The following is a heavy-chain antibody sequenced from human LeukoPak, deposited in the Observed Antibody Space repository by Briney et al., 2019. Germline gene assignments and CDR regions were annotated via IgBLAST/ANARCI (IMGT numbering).Heavy chain of an antibody. CDR2: ISYDGSNK. D-gene: IGHD4-17*01. CDR1: GFTFSSYA. CDR3: ARATTGTTGGY. J-gene: IGHJ4*02. V-gene: IGHV3-30-3*01. Sequence: GRSLRLSCAASGFTFSSYAVHWVRQAPGKGLEWVAVISYDGSNKYYADSVKGRFTISRDNSKNTLYLQMNSLRAEDTAVYYCARATTGTTGGYWGQGTLVTVSS.